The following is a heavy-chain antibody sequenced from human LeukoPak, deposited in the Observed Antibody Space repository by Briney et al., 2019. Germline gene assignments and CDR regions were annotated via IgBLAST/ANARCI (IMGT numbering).Heavy chain of an antibody. Sequence: GASVKVSCKASGYTFTSYDINWVRQATGQGLEWMGWISSHYGNTNYAQKLQGRVTMTTDTSTSTAYMELRSLRSDDTAMYYCARGGLLWFGEPMDVWGKGTMVTISS. V-gene: IGHV1-18*01. D-gene: IGHD3-10*01. CDR3: ARGGLLWFGEPMDV. CDR2: ISSHYGNT. J-gene: IGHJ6*03. CDR1: GYTFTSYD.